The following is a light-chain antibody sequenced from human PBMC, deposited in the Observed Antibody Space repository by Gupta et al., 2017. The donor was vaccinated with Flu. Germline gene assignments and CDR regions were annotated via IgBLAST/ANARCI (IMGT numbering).Light chain of an antibody. Sequence: TPICASRTGTDISGNYLYWYQQKPGQDHTTRSWEKNNKHSWTPARFSGSIFGGKAALTLTGPRPEDEAEYDCSLTPSGATGPGVFGGGTKMTVL. V-gene: IGLV7-46*01. CDR1: TGTDISGNY. J-gene: IGLJ3*02. CDR2: EKN. CDR3: SLTPSGATGPGV.